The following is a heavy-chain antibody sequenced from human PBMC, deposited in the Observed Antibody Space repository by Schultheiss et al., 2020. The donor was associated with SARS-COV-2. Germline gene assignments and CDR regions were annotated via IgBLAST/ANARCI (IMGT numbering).Heavy chain of an antibody. Sequence: GESLKISCAASGFTFSSYSMNWVRQAPGKGLEWVSYISSSSSTIYYADSVKGRFTISRDNAKNSLYLQMNSLRAEDTAVYYCARDRYYDSSGYFWYWGQGTLVTVSS. D-gene: IGHD3-22*01. CDR1: GFTFSSYS. CDR3: ARDRYYDSSGYFWY. J-gene: IGHJ4*02. V-gene: IGHV3-48*01. CDR2: ISSSSSTI.